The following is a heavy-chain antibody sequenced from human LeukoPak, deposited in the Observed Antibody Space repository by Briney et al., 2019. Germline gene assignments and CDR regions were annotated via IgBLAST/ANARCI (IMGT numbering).Heavy chain of an antibody. CDR3: AKDRVRDYYGTTFYLDS. CDR2: IRFDGGNE. D-gene: IGHD3-10*01. Sequence: GGSLRLSCAASGFTFSTYGMHWVRQAPGKGLEWVAFIRFDGGNEYYADSIKGRFTISRDNSKNTVYLQMSSLRGEDTAVYYCAKDRVRDYYGTTFYLDSWGQGTLVTVSS. V-gene: IGHV3-30*02. J-gene: IGHJ4*02. CDR1: GFTFSTYG.